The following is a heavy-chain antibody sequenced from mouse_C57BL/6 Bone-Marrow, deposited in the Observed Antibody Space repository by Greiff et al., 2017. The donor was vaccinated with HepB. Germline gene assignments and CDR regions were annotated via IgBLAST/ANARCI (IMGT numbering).Heavy chain of an antibody. Sequence: EVMLVESGGGLVKPGGSLKLSWEASGFTFSSYAMPWVRRTPERGLEWVATISDGGSYTYYPNNVKGRFTISRDNAKNNRYLKMSHLKSEDTAMYYCARGAYYSTYAMDYWGQGTSVTVSS. V-gene: IGHV5-4*03. CDR1: GFTFSSYA. CDR3: ARGAYYSTYAMDY. D-gene: IGHD2-5*01. J-gene: IGHJ4*01. CDR2: ISDGGSYT.